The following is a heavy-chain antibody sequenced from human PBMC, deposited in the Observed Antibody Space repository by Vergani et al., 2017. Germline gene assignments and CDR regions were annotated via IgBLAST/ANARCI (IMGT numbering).Heavy chain of an antibody. J-gene: IGHJ4*02. V-gene: IGHV3-23*04. Sequence: VHLVESGGGVVQPGRSLRLSCAASGFTFSSYAMSWVRQAPGEGLEWVSAISGSGGSTYYADSVKGRFTISRDNSKNTLYLQMNSLRAEDTAVYYCAKDSSRRVVHFDYWGQGTLVTVSS. CDR1: GFTFSSYA. CDR3: AKDSSRRVVHFDY. CDR2: ISGSGGST. D-gene: IGHD6-13*01.